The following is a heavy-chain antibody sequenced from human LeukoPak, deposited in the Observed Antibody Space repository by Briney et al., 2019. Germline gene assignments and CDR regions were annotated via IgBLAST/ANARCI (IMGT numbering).Heavy chain of an antibody. V-gene: IGHV3-21*01. CDR3: ARVGFYDFWSGINFFDY. Sequence: GGSLRFSCAASGFTFSSYSVNWVRQAPGKGLEWVSSITSSSSTYYSDSVKGRFTISRDNAKNPRYLQMNSLRVEDTAVDYCARVGFYDFWSGINFFDYWGQGTLVTVSS. CDR1: GFTFSSYS. D-gene: IGHD3-3*01. J-gene: IGHJ4*02. CDR2: ITSSSST.